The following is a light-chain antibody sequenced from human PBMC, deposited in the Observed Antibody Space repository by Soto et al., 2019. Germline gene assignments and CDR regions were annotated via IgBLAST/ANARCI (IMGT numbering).Light chain of an antibody. J-gene: IGLJ2*01. CDR1: SSNIGSNY. CDR2: RNN. CDR3: AAWDDSLSGSVV. Sequence: QSVLTQPPSASGTPGQRVTISCSGSSSNIGSNYVYWYQQLPGTAPKLLIYRNNQRPSGVPDRFSGSKSGTSASLAISGLRSEDEADYYCAAWDDSLSGSVVFCGGTELTVL. V-gene: IGLV1-47*01.